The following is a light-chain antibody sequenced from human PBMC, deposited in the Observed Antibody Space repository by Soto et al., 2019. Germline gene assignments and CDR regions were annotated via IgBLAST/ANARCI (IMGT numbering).Light chain of an antibody. CDR2: DAS. Sequence: EIVLTQSPGTLSLSPGERGTVSCRASQIVNSKYLAWYQHRPGQAPRLLIYDASRRATGIPDRFSGSASGTDVILTINRLEPEDFAVYYCVQYDEPPSRWTFGQGTKV. CDR3: VQYDEPPSRWT. CDR1: QIVNSKY. V-gene: IGKV3-20*01. J-gene: IGKJ1*01.